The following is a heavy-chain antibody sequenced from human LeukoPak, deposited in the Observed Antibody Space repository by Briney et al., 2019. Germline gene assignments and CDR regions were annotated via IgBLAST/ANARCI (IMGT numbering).Heavy chain of an antibody. V-gene: IGHV3-30*18. CDR3: AKDLVGSSWYYFQH. Sequence: GRSLRLSCAASGFTFSSYGMHWVRQAPGKGLEWVAAISYDGSNKYYADSVKGRFTISRDNSKNTLYLQMNSLRAEDTAVYYCAKDLVGSSWYYFQHWGQGTLVTVSS. D-gene: IGHD6-13*01. CDR1: GFTFSSYG. CDR2: ISYDGSNK. J-gene: IGHJ1*01.